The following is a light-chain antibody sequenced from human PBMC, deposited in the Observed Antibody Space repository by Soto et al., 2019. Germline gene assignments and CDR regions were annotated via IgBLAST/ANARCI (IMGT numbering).Light chain of an antibody. Sequence: QSVLTQPPSVSGAPGQRVTISCSGTSSNIGAGYDVHWYQQLPGTAPKLLIYANSNRLSGVPDRFSGSKSGTSASLAITGLQAEDEADYYCQSYDSSLSHWLFGGGTKLTVL. CDR2: ANS. CDR1: SSNIGAGYD. CDR3: QSYDSSLSHWL. V-gene: IGLV1-40*01. J-gene: IGLJ3*02.